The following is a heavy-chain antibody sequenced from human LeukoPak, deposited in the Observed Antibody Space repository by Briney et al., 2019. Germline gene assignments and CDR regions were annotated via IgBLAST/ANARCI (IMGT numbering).Heavy chain of an antibody. Sequence: WGSLRLSCAASGFTFSRYSMNWVRQAPGKGLEWVGRIYTSGSTNYNPSLKSRVTMSVDTSKNQFSLKLSSVTAADTAVYYCARCRGGWFDPWGQGTLVTVSS. V-gene: IGHV4-59*10. D-gene: IGHD3-10*01. CDR1: GFTFSRYS. J-gene: IGHJ5*02. CDR2: IYTSGST. CDR3: ARCRGGWFDP.